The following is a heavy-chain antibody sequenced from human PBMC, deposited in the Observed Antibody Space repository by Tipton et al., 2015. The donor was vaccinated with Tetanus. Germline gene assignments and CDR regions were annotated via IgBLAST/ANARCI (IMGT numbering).Heavy chain of an antibody. CDR2: IYKSGNT. J-gene: IGHJ6*03. V-gene: IGHV4-30-4*01. D-gene: IGHD3-22*01. CDR1: VGSISSGDYY. Sequence: TLSLTCTVSVGSISSGDYYWSWVRQSPGEGLEWIGHIYKSGNTYYKPSLKSRVAISIDASKNQFSLKLNSMPAADTAVYYWARVGYYYYYMDVWGKGTTVTVSS. CDR3: ARVGYYYYYMDV.